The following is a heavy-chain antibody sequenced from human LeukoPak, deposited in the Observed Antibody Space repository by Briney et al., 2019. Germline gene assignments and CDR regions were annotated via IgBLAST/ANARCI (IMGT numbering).Heavy chain of an antibody. CDR2: IRYDENYK. V-gene: IGHV3-30*02. CDR1: GFTFSDYY. D-gene: IGHD6-6*01. CDR3: AKDRLLMALYSSSDY. Sequence: HPGGSLRLSCAASGFTFSDYYMSWIRQAPGKGLEWVAFIRYDENYKYYVDSVKGRFTISRDNSKNTLFLQMTSLRGEDTAVYYCAKDRLLMALYSSSDYWGQGTLVTVSS. J-gene: IGHJ4*02.